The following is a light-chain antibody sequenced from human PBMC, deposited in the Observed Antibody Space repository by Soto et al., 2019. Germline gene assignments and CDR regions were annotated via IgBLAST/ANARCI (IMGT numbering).Light chain of an antibody. CDR3: QQRSSWPLS. J-gene: IGKJ4*01. V-gene: IGKV3-11*01. Sequence: EIVMTQSPATLSLSPGERATLSCRASESVSSYLAWYQQKPGQAPRLLIHGASNRATGIPVRFSGSGSGTDFTLTISSLEPEDFAVYYCQQRSSWPLSFGGGTKVDI. CDR1: ESVSSY. CDR2: GAS.